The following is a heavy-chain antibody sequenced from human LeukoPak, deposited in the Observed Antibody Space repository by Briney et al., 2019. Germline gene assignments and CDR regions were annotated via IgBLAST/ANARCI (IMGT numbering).Heavy chain of an antibody. CDR1: GGSFSGYY. J-gene: IGHJ5*02. V-gene: IGHV4-34*01. CDR3: ARRITIFGVVIS. CDR2: INHSGST. Sequence: SETLSLTCAVYGGSFSGYYWSWIRQPPGKGLEWIGEINHSGSTNYNPSLKSRVTISVNTSKNQFSLKLSSVTAADTAVYYCARRITIFGVVISWGQGTLVTVSS. D-gene: IGHD3-3*01.